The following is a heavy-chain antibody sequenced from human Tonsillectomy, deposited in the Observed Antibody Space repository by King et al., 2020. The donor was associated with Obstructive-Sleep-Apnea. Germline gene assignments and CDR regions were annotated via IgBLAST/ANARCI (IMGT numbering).Heavy chain of an antibody. CDR1: GFTFSSTV. Sequence: VQLVESGGGLIQPGGSLRLSCEASGFTFSSTVMSWGRQAPGKGVEWVAGISDIGGDTFYTESVKGRVTLSRDNSLDTLSLQMDNLRAEDTALYYCVQYMGLWLGENWGPGTLVTVSS. V-gene: IGHV3-23*04. CDR3: VQYMGLWLGEN. J-gene: IGHJ4*02. D-gene: IGHD6-19*01. CDR2: ISDIGGDT.